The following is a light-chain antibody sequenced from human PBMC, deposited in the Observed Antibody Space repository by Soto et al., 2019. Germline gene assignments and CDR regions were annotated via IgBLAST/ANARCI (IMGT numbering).Light chain of an antibody. J-gene: IGKJ2*01. Sequence: ETVMTQSPATLSVSPGERATLSCRASQSISSNLAWYQQKPGQAPRLLIYGASTRATGIPARFTGSGSGTEFTLTISSLQSEDSAVYYCQQYNDWPGGTFGQGTKLDIK. V-gene: IGKV3-15*01. CDR3: QQYNDWPGGT. CDR2: GAS. CDR1: QSISSN.